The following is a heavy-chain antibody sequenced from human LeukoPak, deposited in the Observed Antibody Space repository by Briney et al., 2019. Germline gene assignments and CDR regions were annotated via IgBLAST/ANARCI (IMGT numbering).Heavy chain of an antibody. CDR3: AKSAVPY. Sequence: PSETLSLTCTVSGGSISSSSYYWGWIRQAPGKGLEWVSAISGSGGSTYYADSVKGRFTISRDNSKNTLYLQMNSLRAEDTAVYYCAKSAVPYWGQGTLVTVSS. J-gene: IGHJ4*02. V-gene: IGHV3-23*01. CDR2: ISGSGGST. D-gene: IGHD6-6*01. CDR1: GGSISSSSYY.